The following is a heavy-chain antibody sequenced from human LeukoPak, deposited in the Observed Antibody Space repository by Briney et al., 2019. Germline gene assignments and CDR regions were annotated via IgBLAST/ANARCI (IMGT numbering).Heavy chain of an antibody. CDR3: ARDVRKQGLWS. D-gene: IGHD3-10*01. J-gene: IGHJ4*02. Sequence: GGSLRLSCAASEFTVNNNYMSWVRQAPGKGLEWVSIIYSGDRTDHADALKVRFTISRDTSKNTLYLPMSSLRAEDTAVYYCARDVRKQGLWSWGQGTLVTVSS. V-gene: IGHV3-66*01. CDR1: EFTVNNNY. CDR2: IYSGDRT.